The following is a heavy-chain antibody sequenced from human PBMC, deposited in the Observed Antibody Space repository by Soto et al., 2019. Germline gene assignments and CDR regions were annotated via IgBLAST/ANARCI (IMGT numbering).Heavy chain of an antibody. CDR2: IIPMFGTT. V-gene: IGHV1-69*01. D-gene: IGHD6-13*01. Sequence: QVQLVQSGSEVKMPGSSVKVSCKTSGGTFSRHAINWVRQAPGQGLEWMGGIIPMFGTTNYAQKFKGRVTIRAYESTSTAYMELSRRRSEDAALYYCARAAIHGSSWYFWFDPWGQGTLVTVSS. J-gene: IGHJ5*02. CDR1: GGTFSRHA. CDR3: ARAAIHGSSWYFWFDP.